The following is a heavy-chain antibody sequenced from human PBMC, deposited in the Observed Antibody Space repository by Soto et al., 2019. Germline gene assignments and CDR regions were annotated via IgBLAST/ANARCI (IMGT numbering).Heavy chain of an antibody. CDR1: GGSISSGGYY. Sequence: QVQLQESGPGLVKPSQTLSLTCTVSGGSISSGGYYWSWIRQHPGKGLEWIGYIYYSGSTYYNPSLKSRVTISVDTSKNQFSLKLSSVTAVDTAVYYCASFKRENVVVVAATRYYFDYWGQGTLVTVSS. J-gene: IGHJ4*02. V-gene: IGHV4-31*03. D-gene: IGHD2-15*01. CDR3: ASFKRENVVVVAATRYYFDY. CDR2: IYYSGST.